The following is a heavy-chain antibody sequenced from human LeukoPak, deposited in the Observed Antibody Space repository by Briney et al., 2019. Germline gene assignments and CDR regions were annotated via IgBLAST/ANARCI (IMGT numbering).Heavy chain of an antibody. CDR2: ISGSGGST. D-gene: IGHD3-10*01. CDR1: GFTFSSYA. V-gene: IGHV3-23*01. J-gene: IGHJ4*02. Sequence: KAGGSLRLSCAASGFTFSSYAMSWVRQAPGKGLEWVSAISGSGGSTYYADSVKGRFTISRDNSKNTLYLQMNSLRAEDTAVYCCAKDALYGSGSYVTDWGQGTLVTVSS. CDR3: AKDALYGSGSYVTD.